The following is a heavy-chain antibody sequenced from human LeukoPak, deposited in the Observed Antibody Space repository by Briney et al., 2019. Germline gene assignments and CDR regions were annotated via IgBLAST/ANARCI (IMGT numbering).Heavy chain of an antibody. D-gene: IGHD6-19*01. CDR3: ARIYSSGRGNDALDI. J-gene: IGHJ3*02. CDR2: IYSGGST. V-gene: IGHV3-53*01. CDR1: GFTVSSNY. Sequence: GGSLRLSCAASGFTVSSNYMSWVRQAPGKGLEWVSVIYSGGSTYYADSVKGRFTISRDNSKNTLYLQMNSLRAEDTAVYYCARIYSSGRGNDALDIWGQGTMVSVSS.